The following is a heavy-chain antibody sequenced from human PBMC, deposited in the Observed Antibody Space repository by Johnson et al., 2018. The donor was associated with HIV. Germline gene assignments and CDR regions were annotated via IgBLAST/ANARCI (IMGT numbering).Heavy chain of an antibody. D-gene: IGHD3-10*01. CDR1: GFTFSSYW. Sequence: VESGGGLVQPGGSLRLSCAASGFTFSSYWMHWVRQGPGKGLVWVSRINGDGSGITYADSVKGRFTISRDNAKNTLYLQMNSLRAEDTAVYYCASFWATGAFDIWGQGTMVTVSS. CDR3: ASFWATGAFDI. J-gene: IGHJ3*02. CDR2: INGDGSGI. V-gene: IGHV3-74*02.